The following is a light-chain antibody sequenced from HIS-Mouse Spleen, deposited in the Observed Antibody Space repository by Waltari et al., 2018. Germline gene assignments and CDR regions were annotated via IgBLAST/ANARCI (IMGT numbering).Light chain of an antibody. CDR2: SNN. J-gene: IGLJ1*01. V-gene: IGLV1-44*01. CDR1: SSNIGSNT. CDR3: AAWDDSLNGNYV. Sequence: QSVLTQPPSASGTPGQRVTISCSGNSSNIGSNTVNWYQQPHGPAPKPLIYSNNQRPSGVPDRFSGSKSGTSASLAISGLQSEDEADYYCAAWDDSLNGNYVFGTGTKVTVL.